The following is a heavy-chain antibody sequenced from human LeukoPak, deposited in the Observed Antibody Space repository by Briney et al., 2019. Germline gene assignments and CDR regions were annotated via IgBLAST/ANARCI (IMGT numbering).Heavy chain of an antibody. V-gene: IGHV3-11*01. D-gene: IGHD3-22*01. CDR1: GFTFSDFY. Sequence: GGSLRLSCAASGFTFSDFYMTWIRQAPGKGLEWVSYISNRGSTIHYADSVRGRFTISRDNAKKSLYLQMNSLRAEDTAVYYCARSADRSGYFREITLYYFDYWGQGTLVTVSS. CDR2: ISNRGSTI. CDR3: ARSADRSGYFREITLYYFDY. J-gene: IGHJ4*02.